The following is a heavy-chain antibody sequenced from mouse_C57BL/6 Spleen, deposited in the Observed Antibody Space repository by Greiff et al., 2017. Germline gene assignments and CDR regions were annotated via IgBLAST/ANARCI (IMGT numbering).Heavy chain of an antibody. Sequence: QVQLQQSGADLAKPGASVKLSCKASGYTFTSYWMHWVKQRPGQGLEWIGYINPSSGYTKYNQKFKDKATLTADKSSSTAYLQLSSLTYEDSAVYYCARSNWDAWYFDVWGTGTTVTVSS. D-gene: IGHD4-1*02. J-gene: IGHJ1*03. V-gene: IGHV1-7*01. CDR3: ARSNWDAWYFDV. CDR2: INPSSGYT. CDR1: GYTFTSYW.